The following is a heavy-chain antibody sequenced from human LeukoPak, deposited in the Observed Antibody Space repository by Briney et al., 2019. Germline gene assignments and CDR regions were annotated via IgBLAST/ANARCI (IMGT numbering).Heavy chain of an antibody. D-gene: IGHD6-13*01. Sequence: SETLSLTCAVYGGSFSGYYWSWIRQPPGKGLEWIGEINYSGSTNYNPSLKSRVTISVDTSKNQFSLKLSSVTAADTAVYYCARVNSSSWYLFDYWGQGTLVTVSS. CDR2: INYSGST. CDR1: GGSFSGYY. CDR3: ARVNSSSWYLFDY. V-gene: IGHV4-34*01. J-gene: IGHJ4*02.